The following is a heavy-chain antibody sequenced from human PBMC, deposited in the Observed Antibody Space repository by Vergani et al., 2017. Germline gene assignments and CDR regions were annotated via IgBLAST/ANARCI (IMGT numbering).Heavy chain of an antibody. V-gene: IGHV1-69*01. CDR2: IIPIFGTA. Sequence: QVQLVQSGAEVKKPGSSVKVSCKASGGTFSSYAISWVRQAPGQGLEWMGGIIPIFGTANYAHKFQGRVTITADESTSTAYVELSSLRSEDTAVYYCASQAPLGPPDYYYYYMDVWGKGTTVTVSS. CDR3: ASQAPLGPPDYYYYYMDV. J-gene: IGHJ6*03. CDR1: GGTFSSYA.